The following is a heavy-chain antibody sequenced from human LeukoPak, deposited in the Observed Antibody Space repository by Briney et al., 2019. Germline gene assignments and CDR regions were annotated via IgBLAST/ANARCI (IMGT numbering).Heavy chain of an antibody. CDR1: GFTFSSYS. D-gene: IGHD2-2*01. CDR2: ISSSSSYI. J-gene: IGHJ4*02. CDR3: ARAGAIVVVPAATDFDY. V-gene: IGHV3-21*01. Sequence: GGSLRLSCAASGFTFSSYSMNWVRQAPGKGLEWVSSISSSSSYIYYADSVKGRFTISRDNAKNSLYLQMNSLRAEDTAVYYCARAGAIVVVPAATDFDYWGQGTLVTVSS.